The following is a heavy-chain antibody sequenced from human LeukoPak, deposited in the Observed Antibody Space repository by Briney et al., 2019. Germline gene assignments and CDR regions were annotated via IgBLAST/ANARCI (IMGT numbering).Heavy chain of an antibody. V-gene: IGHV1-69*05. J-gene: IGHJ3*02. CDR1: GGTFSSYA. Sequence: APVKISCKASGGTFSSYAISWVRQAPGQGVEWRGGSIPIFGTANYAQKFQGRVTITTDESTSTAHMELSSLRSEDTAVYYCATASSIVVVPAAQDAFDIWGQRTMVSVSS. CDR2: SIPIFGTA. CDR3: ATASSIVVVPAAQDAFDI. D-gene: IGHD2-2*01.